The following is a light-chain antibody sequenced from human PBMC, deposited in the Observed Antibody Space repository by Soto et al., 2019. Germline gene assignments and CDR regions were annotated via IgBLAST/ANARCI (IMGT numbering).Light chain of an antibody. CDR1: QSVSSSY. CDR2: GAS. V-gene: IGKV3-20*01. Sequence: EIVLTQSPGTLSLSPGERATLSCRASQSVSSSYLAWYQQKPGQSPRLLIYGASSRATGIPDRFSGSGSGTHFTLTISRLEPEDFAVYYCQQYGSSPRYTFGQGTKLQI. CDR3: QQYGSSPRYT. J-gene: IGKJ2*01.